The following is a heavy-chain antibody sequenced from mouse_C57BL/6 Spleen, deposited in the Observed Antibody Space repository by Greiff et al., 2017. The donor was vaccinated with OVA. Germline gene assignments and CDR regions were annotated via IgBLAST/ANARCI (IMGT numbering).Heavy chain of an antibody. CDR1: GFTFSSYA. CDR2: ISDGGSYT. J-gene: IGHJ1*03. Sequence: DVKLVESGGGLVKPGGSLKLSCAASGFTFSSYAMSWVRQTPEKRLEWVATISDGGSYTYYPDNVKGRFTISRDNAKNNLYLQMSHLKSEDTAMYYCARDPTTVVANYWYFDVWGTGTTVTVSS. D-gene: IGHD1-1*01. CDR3: ARDPTTVVANYWYFDV. V-gene: IGHV5-4*01.